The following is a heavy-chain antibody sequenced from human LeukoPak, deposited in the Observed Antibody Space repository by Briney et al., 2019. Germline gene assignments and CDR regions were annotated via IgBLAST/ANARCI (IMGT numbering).Heavy chain of an antibody. D-gene: IGHD6-19*01. V-gene: IGHV3-74*01. J-gene: IGHJ4*02. CDR1: GFTFSGHW. CDR2: TNSDGSST. CDR3: AREGYSSGYSNYFDY. Sequence: GGSLRLSCAVSGFTFSGHWMFWVRQAPGKGLVWVSSTNSDGSSTGYTDSVKGRFTVSRDNSKNTLYLQMNSLRAEDTAVYYCAREGYSSGYSNYFDYWGQGTLVTVSS.